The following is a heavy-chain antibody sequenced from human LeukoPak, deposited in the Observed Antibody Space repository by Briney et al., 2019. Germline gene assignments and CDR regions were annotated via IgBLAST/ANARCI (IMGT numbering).Heavy chain of an antibody. CDR2: ISGSGDRT. CDR1: GFTFSSYG. J-gene: IGHJ4*02. D-gene: IGHD2-15*01. Sequence: GGSLRLSCAASGFTFSSYGMSWVRQAPGKGLEWVSAISGSGDRTYYADSVKGRFTISRDNSKNTLYLQMNSLRAEDTAVYYCAKGIQGVVVVVAAIDYWGQGTLVTVSS. V-gene: IGHV3-23*01. CDR3: AKGIQGVVVVVAAIDY.